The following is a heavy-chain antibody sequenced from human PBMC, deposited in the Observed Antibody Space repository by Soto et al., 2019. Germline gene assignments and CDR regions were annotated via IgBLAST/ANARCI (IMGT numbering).Heavy chain of an antibody. CDR3: ARLHCNSPNCVPLDP. CDR2: IYYSGSA. CDR1: GGSISSVSYY. V-gene: IGHV4-39*01. D-gene: IGHD2-2*01. J-gene: IGHJ5*02. Sequence: QLQLQESGPGLVKPSETLSLTCTVSGGSISSVSYYRGWIRQPPGKGLEWIGSIYYSGSAYYSPSLKSRVTMSVDTSKNQLSLKLSSVTAADTAVYYCARLHCNSPNCVPLDPWGQGTLVTVSS.